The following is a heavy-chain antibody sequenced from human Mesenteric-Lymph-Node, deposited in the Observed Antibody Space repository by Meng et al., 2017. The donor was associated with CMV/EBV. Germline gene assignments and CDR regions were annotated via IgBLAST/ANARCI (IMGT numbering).Heavy chain of an antibody. D-gene: IGHD3-22*01. Sequence: GSLRLSCTISVGSISSTSYYWSWVRQPPGKGLEWIGNIYYIGSTKYNPSLKSRVTISRDLSKNQFSLRLTAVTAADTAVYYCARVQNYYDRSGYRWSMNWYFDLWGRGTLVTVSS. V-gene: IGHV4-61*01. J-gene: IGHJ2*01. CDR2: IYYIGST. CDR3: ARVQNYYDRSGYRWSMNWYFDL. CDR1: VGSISSTSYY.